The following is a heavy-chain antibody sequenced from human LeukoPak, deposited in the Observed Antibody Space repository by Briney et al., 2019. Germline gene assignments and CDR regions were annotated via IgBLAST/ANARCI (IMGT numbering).Heavy chain of an antibody. J-gene: IGHJ3*02. CDR3: ARAGRYYYDSSGYFLNDAFDI. CDR2: IYYSGST. D-gene: IGHD3-22*01. CDR1: GGSISSYY. Sequence: SETLSLTCTVSGGSISSYYWSWVRQPPGKGLEWIGYIYYSGSTNYNPSLKSRVTISVDTSKNQFSLKLSSVTAADTAVYYCARAGRYYYDSSGYFLNDAFDIWGQGTMVTVSS. V-gene: IGHV4-59*08.